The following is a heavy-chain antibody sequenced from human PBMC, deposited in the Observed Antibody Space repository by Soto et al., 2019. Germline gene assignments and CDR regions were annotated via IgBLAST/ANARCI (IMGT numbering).Heavy chain of an antibody. CDR3: ARDRGGLRFKAMDV. CDR1: GGSISSYY. Sequence: SETLSLTCTVSGGSISSYYWSWIRQPPGKGLEWIGYIYYSGSTNYNPSLKSRVTISVDTSKNQFSLKLSSVTAADTAVYYCARDRGGLRFKAMDVWGQGTTVTVSS. J-gene: IGHJ6*02. D-gene: IGHD2-15*01. V-gene: IGHV4-59*01. CDR2: IYYSGST.